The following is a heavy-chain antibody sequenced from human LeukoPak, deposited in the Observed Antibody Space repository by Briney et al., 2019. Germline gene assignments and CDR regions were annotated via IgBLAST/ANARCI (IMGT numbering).Heavy chain of an antibody. V-gene: IGHV4-39*07. CDR2: IYYSGST. J-gene: IGHJ3*02. CDR3: ARGPYSYDSSGAFDI. Sequence: PSETLSLTCTVSGGSISSTSYYWGWIRQPPGKGLEWIGSIYYSGSTYYNPSLKSRVTISVDTSKNQFSLKLSSVTAADTAVYFCARGPYSYDSSGAFDIWGQGTMVTVSS. D-gene: IGHD3-22*01. CDR1: GGSISSTSYY.